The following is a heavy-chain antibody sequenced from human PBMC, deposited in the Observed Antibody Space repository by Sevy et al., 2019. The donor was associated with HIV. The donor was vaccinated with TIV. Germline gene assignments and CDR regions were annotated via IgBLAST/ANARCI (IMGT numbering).Heavy chain of an antibody. Sequence: ASVKVSCKASGYTFTGYYMHWVRQAPGQGLEWMGWINPNSGGTNYAQKFQGRVTMTRDTSISTAYMELSRLRSDDTAVYYCARDRRAVAGDYYYYYGMDVRGQGTTVTVSS. D-gene: IGHD6-19*01. V-gene: IGHV1-2*02. CDR2: INPNSGGT. CDR3: ARDRRAVAGDYYYYYGMDV. J-gene: IGHJ6*02. CDR1: GYTFTGYY.